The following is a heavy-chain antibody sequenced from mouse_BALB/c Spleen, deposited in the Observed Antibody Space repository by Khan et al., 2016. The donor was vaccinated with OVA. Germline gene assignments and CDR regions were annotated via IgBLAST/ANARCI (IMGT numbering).Heavy chain of an antibody. CDR2: ISYSGGP. CDR3: ARRNYYGYYFDY. Sequence: VQLKESGPGLVKPSQSLSLTCTVTGYSITSGYAWNWIRQFPGNKLEWMGYISYSGGPSYNPSLKSRISITRDTSKNQFFLQLNSVTTEDTATYYCARRNYYGYYFDYWGQGTPLTVSS. J-gene: IGHJ2*01. V-gene: IGHV3-2*02. D-gene: IGHD1-1*01. CDR1: GYSITSGYA.